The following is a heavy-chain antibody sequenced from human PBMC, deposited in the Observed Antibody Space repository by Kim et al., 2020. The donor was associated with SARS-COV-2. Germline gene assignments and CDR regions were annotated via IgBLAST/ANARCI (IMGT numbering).Heavy chain of an antibody. V-gene: IGHV6-1*01. CDR2: TYFRSKWFN. J-gene: IGHJ6*02. CDR3: ARVRGVVVALGWGQKKKSYCYGLDV. CDR1: GDSVSINSAA. Sequence: SQTLSLTCAISGDSVSINSAAWNWIRQPPSRGLEWLGRTYFRSKWFNDYAATVKSRITINPDSSIDQFSLQLNSVTPEDTAVYFCARVRGVVVALGWGQKKKSYCYGLDVWGQGPSVTVSS. D-gene: IGHD2-21*01.